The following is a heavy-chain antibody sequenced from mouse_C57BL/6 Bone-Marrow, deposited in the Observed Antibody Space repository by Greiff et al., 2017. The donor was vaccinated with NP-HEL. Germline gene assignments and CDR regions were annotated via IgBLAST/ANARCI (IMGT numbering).Heavy chain of an antibody. V-gene: IGHV5-9-1*02. CDR3: TRDGRGYRDAMDY. D-gene: IGHD3-1*01. CDR1: GFTFSSYA. J-gene: IGHJ4*01. CDR2: ISSGGDYI. Sequence: EVNVVESGEGLVKPGGSLKLSCAASGFTFSSYAMSWVRQTPEKRLEWVAYISSGGDYIYYADTVKGRFTISSDNARNTLYLQMSSLKSEDTAMYYCTRDGRGYRDAMDYWGQGTSVTVSS.